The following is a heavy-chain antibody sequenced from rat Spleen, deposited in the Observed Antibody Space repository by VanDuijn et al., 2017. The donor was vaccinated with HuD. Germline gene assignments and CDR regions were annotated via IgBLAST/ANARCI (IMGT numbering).Heavy chain of an antibody. CDR1: GFTFNNYW. CDR2: ISTGGGNT. J-gene: IGHJ1*01. CDR3: ATDQSYGGYSAYWYFDF. V-gene: IGHV5-31*01. D-gene: IGHD1-11*01. Sequence: EVQLVESGGGLVQPGRSLKLSCVASGFTFNNYWMTWIRQAPKKGLEWVASISTGGGNTYYRDSVKGRFTISRDNAKSTLYLQMDSLRSEDTATYYCATDQSYGGYSAYWYFDFWGPGTMVTVSS.